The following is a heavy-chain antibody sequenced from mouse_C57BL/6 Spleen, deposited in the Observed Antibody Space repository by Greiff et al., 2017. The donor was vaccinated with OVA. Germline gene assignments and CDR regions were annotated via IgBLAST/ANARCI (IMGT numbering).Heavy chain of an antibody. J-gene: IGHJ2*01. CDR2: IDPENGDT. CDR1: GFNIKDDY. D-gene: IGHD2-4*01. Sequence: EVQLQQSGAELVRPGASVKLSCTASGFNIKDDYMHWVKQRPEQGLEWIGWIDPENGDTEYASKFQGKATITADTSSNTAYLQLSSLTSEDTAVYYCTTQIYYDYLAFDYWGQGTTLTVSS. V-gene: IGHV14-4*01. CDR3: TTQIYYDYLAFDY.